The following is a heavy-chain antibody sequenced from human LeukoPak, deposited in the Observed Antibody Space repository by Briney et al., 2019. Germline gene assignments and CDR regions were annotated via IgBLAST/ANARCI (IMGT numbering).Heavy chain of an antibody. CDR1: GYTFTSYG. CDR3: ARIPYYDSSGYLFPDH. V-gene: IGHV1-18*01. Sequence: GASVKVSCKASGYTFTSYGISWVRQAPGQGLEWMGWISAYNGNTNYAQKLQGRVTMTTDTSTSTAYMELRSLRSDDTAVYYCARIPYYDSSGYLFPDHWGQGTLVTVSS. J-gene: IGHJ5*02. D-gene: IGHD3-22*01. CDR2: ISAYNGNT.